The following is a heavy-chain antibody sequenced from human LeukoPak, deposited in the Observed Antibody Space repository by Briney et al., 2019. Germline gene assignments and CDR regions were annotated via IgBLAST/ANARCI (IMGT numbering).Heavy chain of an antibody. Sequence: GGSLRLSCAASGFTFSSYAMSWVRQAPGQGLEWMGRIIPIFGTANYAQKFQGRVTITTDESTSTAYMELSSLRSEDTAVYYCARDRGSYYYDSSGYYYFDYWGQGTLVTVSS. D-gene: IGHD3-22*01. CDR2: IIPIFGTA. CDR3: ARDRGSYYYDSSGYYYFDY. J-gene: IGHJ4*02. V-gene: IGHV1-69*05. CDR1: GFTFSSYA.